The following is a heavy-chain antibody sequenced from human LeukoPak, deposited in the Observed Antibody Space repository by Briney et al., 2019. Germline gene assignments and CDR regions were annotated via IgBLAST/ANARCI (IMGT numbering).Heavy chain of an antibody. CDR1: GYTFTGYY. CDR3: ARDSYDSSQFGY. V-gene: IGHV1-2*02. Sequence: GASVKVSCKASGYTFTGYYMHWVRQAPGQGLEWMEWINPNSGGTNYAQKFQGRVTMTRDTSISTAYMELSRLRSDDTAVYYCARDSYDSSQFGYWGQGTLVTVSS. CDR2: INPNSGGT. D-gene: IGHD3-22*01. J-gene: IGHJ4*02.